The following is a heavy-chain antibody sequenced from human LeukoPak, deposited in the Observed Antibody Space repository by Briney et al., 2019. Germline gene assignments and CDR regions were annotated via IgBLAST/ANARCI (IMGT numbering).Heavy chain of an antibody. J-gene: IGHJ4*02. CDR2: IKNDGAVK. CDR3: AKDSYSKGDF. D-gene: IGHD6-13*01. V-gene: IGHV3-7*01. CDR1: GFTFSYHW. Sequence: GSLRLSCAASGFTFSYHWMPWVRQAPGKGLEWVANIKNDGAVKNYVDSVKGRFTISRDNAKNSLYLQMNSLRAEDTVVYYCAKDSYSKGDFWGQGVLVTVSS.